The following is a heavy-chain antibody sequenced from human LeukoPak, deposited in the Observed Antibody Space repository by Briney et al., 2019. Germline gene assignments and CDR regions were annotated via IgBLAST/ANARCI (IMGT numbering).Heavy chain of an antibody. V-gene: IGHV4-59*01. CDR1: GGSISSYY. D-gene: IGHD2-15*01. J-gene: IGHJ4*02. CDR3: ARYQKKAVVVD. Sequence: SETLSLTCTVSGGSISSYYWSWIRQPPGKGLEWIGYIYYSGSTNYNPSLKSRVTISVDTSKNQFSLKLSSVTAADTAVYYCARYQKKAVVVDWGQGTLVTVSS. CDR2: IYYSGST.